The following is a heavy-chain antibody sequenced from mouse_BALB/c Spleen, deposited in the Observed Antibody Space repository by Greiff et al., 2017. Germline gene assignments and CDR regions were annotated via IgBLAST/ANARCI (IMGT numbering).Heavy chain of an antibody. Sequence: EVKLVESGPSLVKPSQTLSLTCSVTGDSITSGYWNWIRKFPGNKLEYMGYISYSGSTYYNPSLKSRISITRDTSKNQYYLQLNSVTTEDTATYYCARMDYYGSSFDYWGQGTTLTVSS. D-gene: IGHD1-1*01. CDR3: ARMDYYGSSFDY. J-gene: IGHJ2*01. CDR1: GDSITSGY. CDR2: ISYSGST. V-gene: IGHV3-8*02.